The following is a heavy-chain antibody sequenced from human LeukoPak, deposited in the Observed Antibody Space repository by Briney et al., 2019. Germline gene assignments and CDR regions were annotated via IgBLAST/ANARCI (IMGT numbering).Heavy chain of an antibody. D-gene: IGHD1-26*01. CDR2: ISGSGGST. CDR1: GFTFSSYG. Sequence: PGGSLRLSCAASGFTFSSYGMSWVRQAPGKGLEWVSAISGSGGSTYYADSVKGRFTISRDNSKNTLHLQMNSLRAEDTAVYYCAKPRGWPYWAYFDYWGQGTLVTVSS. V-gene: IGHV3-23*01. J-gene: IGHJ4*02. CDR3: AKPRGWPYWAYFDY.